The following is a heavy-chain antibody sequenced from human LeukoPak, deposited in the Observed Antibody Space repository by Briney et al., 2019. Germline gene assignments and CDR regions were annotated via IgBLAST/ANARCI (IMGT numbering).Heavy chain of an antibody. J-gene: IGHJ6*02. Sequence: ASETLSRTCTVSGGSISSYYWSWIRQPPGKGLEWIGYIYYSGSTNYNPSLKSRVTISVDTSKNQSSLKLSSVTAADTAVYYCARDHGVGYGMDVWGQGTTVTVSS. V-gene: IGHV4-59*01. CDR3: ARDHGVGYGMDV. D-gene: IGHD3-10*01. CDR2: IYYSGST. CDR1: GGSISSYY.